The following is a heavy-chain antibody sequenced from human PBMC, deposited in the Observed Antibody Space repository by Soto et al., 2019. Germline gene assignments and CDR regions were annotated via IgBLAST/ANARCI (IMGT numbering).Heavy chain of an antibody. Sequence: GGSLRLSCAASGFTFDDYAMHWVRQAPGKGLEWVSLISWDGGSTYYADSVKGRFTISRDNSKNSLYLQMNSLRAEDTALYYCAKGISSCSSTSCYYYYYGMDVWGQGTTVTVSS. D-gene: IGHD2-2*01. CDR2: ISWDGGST. CDR1: GFTFDDYA. CDR3: AKGISSCSSTSCYYYYYGMDV. V-gene: IGHV3-43D*03. J-gene: IGHJ6*02.